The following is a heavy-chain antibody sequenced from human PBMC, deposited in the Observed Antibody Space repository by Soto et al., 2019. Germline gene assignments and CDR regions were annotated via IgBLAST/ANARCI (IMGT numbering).Heavy chain of an antibody. J-gene: IGHJ3*02. Sequence: GGSPKLSCAASWFTLRSYSMKWGRQGPGKGLEWVSYMSSSSGTIYDADSVKGRFTISRDNAKNSLYLEMNSLRAEDTAVYLCARDNGGDWGVGAFDIWGQGTMVTVSS. CDR2: MSSSSGTI. D-gene: IGHD2-21*02. CDR1: WFTLRSYS. CDR3: ARDNGGDWGVGAFDI. V-gene: IGHV3-48*01.